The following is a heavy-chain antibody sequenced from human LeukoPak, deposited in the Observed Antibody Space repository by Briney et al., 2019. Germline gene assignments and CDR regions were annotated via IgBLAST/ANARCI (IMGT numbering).Heavy chain of an antibody. Sequence: ASVKVSCKVSGYTLTELSMHWVRQAPGKGLEWMGGFDPEDGETIYAQKFQGRVTMTEDTSTDTAYMELSSPRSEDTAVYYCATDLSYYYDSSGYWYFDLWGRGTLVTVSS. V-gene: IGHV1-24*01. CDR2: FDPEDGET. CDR1: GYTLTELS. J-gene: IGHJ2*01. D-gene: IGHD3-22*01. CDR3: ATDLSYYYDSSGYWYFDL.